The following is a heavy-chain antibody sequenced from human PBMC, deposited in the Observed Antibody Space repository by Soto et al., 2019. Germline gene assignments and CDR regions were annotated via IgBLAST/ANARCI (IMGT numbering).Heavy chain of an antibody. Sequence: PGGSLRLSCAASGFSFSSAWINWVRQAPGKGLEWVGRIKSKIDGGTTDFAESVKGRFAISRDNSKNTLYLQMNSLRAEDTAVYYCAREYCSSTRCYPAYWGQGTLVTVSS. CDR1: GFSFSSAW. V-gene: IGHV3-15*07. CDR3: AREYCSSTRCYPAY. CDR2: IKSKIDGGTT. J-gene: IGHJ4*02. D-gene: IGHD2-2*01.